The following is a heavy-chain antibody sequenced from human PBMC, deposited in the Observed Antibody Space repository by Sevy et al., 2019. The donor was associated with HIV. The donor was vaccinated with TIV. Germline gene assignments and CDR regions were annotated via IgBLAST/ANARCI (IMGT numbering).Heavy chain of an antibody. V-gene: IGHV3-23*01. CDR1: GFTFSSYA. CDR3: AKFHYYCDSSGYYADAFDI. Sequence: GGSLRLSCVASGFTFSSYAMSWVRQAPGKGLEWVSAISGSGGSTYYADSVKGRFTISRDNSKNTLYLQMNSLRAEDAAVYYCAKFHYYCDSSGYYADAFDIWGQGTMVTVSS. CDR2: ISGSGGST. J-gene: IGHJ3*02. D-gene: IGHD3-22*01.